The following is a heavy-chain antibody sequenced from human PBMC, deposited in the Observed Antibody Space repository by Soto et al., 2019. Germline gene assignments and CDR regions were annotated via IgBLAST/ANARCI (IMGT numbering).Heavy chain of an antibody. J-gene: IGHJ4*02. CDR1: GFTFSSYS. D-gene: IGHD6-6*01. Sequence: EVQLVESGGGLVKPGGSLRLSCAASGFTFSSYSMNWVRQAPGKGLEWVSSISSSSSYIYYADSVKGGFTISRDNAKTSLSLQMNSMRAEGTAVYYCARCGGQLVLGSDYWGQGSPVTVSS. CDR2: ISSSSSYI. V-gene: IGHV3-21*01. CDR3: ARCGGQLVLGSDY.